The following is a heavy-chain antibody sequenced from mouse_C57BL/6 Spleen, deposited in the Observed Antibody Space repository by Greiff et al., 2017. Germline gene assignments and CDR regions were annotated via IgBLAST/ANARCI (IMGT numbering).Heavy chain of an antibody. D-gene: IGHD2-10*02. CDR1: GYTFPSYW. CDR2: IDPSDSYT. V-gene: IGHV1-59*01. Sequence: QVQLQQPGAELVRPGTSVKLSCKASGYTFPSYWMHWVKQRPGQGLEWIGVIDPSDSYTNYNQKFKGKATLTVDTSSSTAYMQLSSLTSEDSAVYYGASEGYGKGDYWGQGTSVTVSS. CDR3: ASEGYGKGDY. J-gene: IGHJ4*01.